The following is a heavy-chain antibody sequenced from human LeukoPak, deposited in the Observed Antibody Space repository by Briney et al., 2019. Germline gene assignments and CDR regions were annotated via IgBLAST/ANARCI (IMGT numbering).Heavy chain of an antibody. D-gene: IGHD4-17*01. CDR3: ARGGADYGAPSAGNNWFDP. J-gene: IGHJ5*02. CDR2: IYHSGST. CDR1: GGSISSGGYY. Sequence: SQTLSLTCTVSGGSISSGGYYWSWIRQPPGKGLEWIGYIYHSGSTYYNPSLKSRVTISVDRSKNQFSLKLSSVTAADTAVYYCARGGADYGAPSAGNNWFDPWGQGTLVTVSS. V-gene: IGHV4-30-2*01.